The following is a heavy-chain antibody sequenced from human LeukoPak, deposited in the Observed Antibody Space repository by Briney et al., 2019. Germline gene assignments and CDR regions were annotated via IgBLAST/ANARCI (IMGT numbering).Heavy chain of an antibody. D-gene: IGHD3-9*01. CDR3: ARDQDSLTGYRYYYYYMDV. Sequence: GASVKVSCKASGYTFTGYYMRWVRQAPGQGLEWMGWINPNSGGTNYEQKFQGRVTMTRGTSISTAYMELSRLRSDDTAVDYCARDQDSLTGYRYYYYYMDVWGKGTTVTVSS. CDR1: GYTFTGYY. J-gene: IGHJ6*03. CDR2: INPNSGGT. V-gene: IGHV1-2*02.